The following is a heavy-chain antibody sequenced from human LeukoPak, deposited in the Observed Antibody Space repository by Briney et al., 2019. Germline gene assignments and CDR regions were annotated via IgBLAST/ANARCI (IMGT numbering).Heavy chain of an antibody. V-gene: IGHV1-69*13. J-gene: IGHJ5*02. CDR1: GGTFSSYA. D-gene: IGHD1-1*01. CDR3: ARIRSPVQLERLAGGNWFDP. CDR2: IIPIFGTA. Sequence: SVTVSCKASGGTFSSYAISWVRQAPGQGLEWMGGIIPIFGTANYAQKFQGRVTITADESTSTAYMELSSLRSEDTAVYYCARIRSPVQLERLAGGNWFDPWGQGTLVTVSS.